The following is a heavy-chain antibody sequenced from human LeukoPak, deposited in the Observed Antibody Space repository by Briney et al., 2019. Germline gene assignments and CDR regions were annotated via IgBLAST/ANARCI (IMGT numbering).Heavy chain of an antibody. J-gene: IGHJ6*03. V-gene: IGHV1-8*01. CDR2: MTPNTGST. CDR1: GYSFTSYD. CDR3: ARMYCAATCSYRDYFYHMDV. D-gene: IGHD2-15*01. Sequence: ASVKVSCKASGYSFTSYDINWMRQAPGQGLEWMGWMTPNTGSTGYAQKFQGRVTLAGNISITTAYMELSRLGSEDTAVYYCARMYCAATCSYRDYFYHMDVWGKGTTVAVSS.